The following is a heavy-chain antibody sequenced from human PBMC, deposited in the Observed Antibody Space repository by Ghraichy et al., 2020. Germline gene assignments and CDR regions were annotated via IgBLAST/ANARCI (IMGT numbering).Heavy chain of an antibody. J-gene: IGHJ3*02. Sequence: ASVKVSCKASGYIFASYTIHWVHQAPGQKFETMGWINAGTGSVKTSQRFRNRVTITRDTSASTAYMELSSLRSDDTAIYYCARSFWTSVTTSPRFEDAFEIRGQGTMITVS. CDR2: INAGTGSV. V-gene: IGHV1-3*01. CDR1: GYIFASYT. CDR3: ARSFWTSVTTSPRFEDAFEI. D-gene: IGHD4-17*01.